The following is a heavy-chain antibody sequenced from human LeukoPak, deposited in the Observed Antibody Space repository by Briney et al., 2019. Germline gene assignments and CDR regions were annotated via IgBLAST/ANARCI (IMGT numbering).Heavy chain of an antibody. CDR1: GFTLSSYE. V-gene: IGHV3-48*03. J-gene: IGHJ6*03. CDR3: AKAPTPYYYYYMDV. Sequence: GGSLRLSCAASGFTLSSYEMNWVRQAPGKGLEWVSYISSSGSTIYYADSVKGRFTISRDNSKNSLYLQMNSLRAEDTALYYCAKAPTPYYYYYMDVWGKGTTVTVSS. CDR2: ISSSGSTI. D-gene: IGHD2-15*01.